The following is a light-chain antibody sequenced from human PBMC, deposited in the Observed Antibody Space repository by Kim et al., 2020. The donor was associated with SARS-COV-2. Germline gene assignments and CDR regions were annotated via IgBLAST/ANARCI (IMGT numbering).Light chain of an antibody. CDR1: SSRIENNY. J-gene: IGLJ1*01. V-gene: IGLV1-47*01. Sequence: GQRGTNACTGSSSRIENNYVDWYQQLPGTATKLLIYRNSQRPSGVPDRFSGSKSGTSASLAISGLRSEDEADYYCAAWDDSLSVVFGTGTKVTVL. CDR3: AAWDDSLSVV. CDR2: RNS.